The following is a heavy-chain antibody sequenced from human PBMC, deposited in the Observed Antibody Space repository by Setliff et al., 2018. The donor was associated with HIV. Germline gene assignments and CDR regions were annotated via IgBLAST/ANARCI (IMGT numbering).Heavy chain of an antibody. CDR3: ATGRTHYSFRSGYPVDALEI. D-gene: IGHD3-3*01. V-gene: IGHV1-2*02. CDR2: INPNSGDT. J-gene: IGHJ3*02. Sequence: GASVKVSCKASGYIFTVYLMHWVRQAPGQGLEWMGWINPNSGDTKYSQHFEGRVTMTRDPSISTAYMELNRLRSDDTAVYYCATGRTHYSFRSGYPVDALEIWGQGTMVTVSS. CDR1: GYIFTVYL.